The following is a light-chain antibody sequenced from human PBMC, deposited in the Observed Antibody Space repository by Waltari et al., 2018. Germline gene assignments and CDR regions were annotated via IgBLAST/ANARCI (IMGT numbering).Light chain of an antibody. CDR1: SRYIGGYNF. V-gene: IGLV2-14*01. Sequence: QSALTQPASVSGSPGQSITISCTGTSRYIGGYNFVSWYPQHPGKVPKLIIYEVYNRPSGVSYRFSGSKSGNTASLTIAGLEADDEADYYCSSYTSSSTGIFGGGTKLTVL. CDR2: EVY. CDR3: SSYTSSSTGI. J-gene: IGLJ2*01.